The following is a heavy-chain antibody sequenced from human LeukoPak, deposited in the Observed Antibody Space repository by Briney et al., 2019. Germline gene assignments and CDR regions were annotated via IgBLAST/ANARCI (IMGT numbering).Heavy chain of an antibody. Sequence: SETLSLTCTVSGGSITSYYWSWIRQPPGKGLEWIGYISYSGTTNYNPSLRIRVTISVDSSKNQFPLKLSSVTAADTAVYYCARSRPAAYMYYFDYWGQGTQVTVSS. V-gene: IGHV4-59*01. D-gene: IGHD2-2*01. J-gene: IGHJ4*02. CDR3: ARSRPAAYMYYFDY. CDR2: ISYSGTT. CDR1: GGSITSYY.